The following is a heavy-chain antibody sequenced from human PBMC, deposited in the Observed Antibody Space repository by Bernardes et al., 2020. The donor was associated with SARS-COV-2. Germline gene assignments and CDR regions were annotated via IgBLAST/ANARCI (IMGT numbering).Heavy chain of an antibody. CDR3: ARHPVFSRSSHDAFDI. Sequence: SETLSLTCTVSGGSISGYSWSWIRQPPGKGLDWVGYISNSGSTNYNPSLKSRVTISVDTSKYQVSLKLSSVTAADTAVYYCARHPVFSRSSHDAFDIWGQGTMVTVSS. CDR1: GGSISGYS. J-gene: IGHJ3*02. D-gene: IGHD6-6*01. CDR2: ISNSGST. V-gene: IGHV4-59*08.